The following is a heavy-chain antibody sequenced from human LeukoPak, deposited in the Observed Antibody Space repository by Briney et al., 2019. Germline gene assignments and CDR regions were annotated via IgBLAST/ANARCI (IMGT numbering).Heavy chain of an antibody. J-gene: IGHJ4*02. Sequence: SETLSLTCAVYGGSFSGYYWSWLRQPPGKGLEWIGEINHSGSTNYNPSLKSRVTISVDTSKNQFSLKLSSVTAADTAVYYCATRYSGSYYPFDYWGQGTLVTVSS. CDR2: INHSGST. CDR1: GGSFSGYY. V-gene: IGHV4-34*01. D-gene: IGHD1-26*01. CDR3: ATRYSGSYYPFDY.